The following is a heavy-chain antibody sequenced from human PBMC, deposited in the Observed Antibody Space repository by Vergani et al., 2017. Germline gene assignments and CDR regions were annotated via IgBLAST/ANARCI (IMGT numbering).Heavy chain of an antibody. D-gene: IGHD4-17*01. V-gene: IGHV4-4*07. CDR1: GGSISSYY. CDR3: ASSERRYGDAGEYYYYYMDV. CDR2: IYTSGST. J-gene: IGHJ6*03. Sequence: QVQLQESGPGLVKPSETLSLTCTVSGGSISSYYWSWIRQPPGKGLEWIGRIYTSGSTNYNPSLKSRVTISVDTSKNQFSLKLSSVTAADTAVYYCASSERRYGDAGEYYYYYMDVWGKGTTVTVSS.